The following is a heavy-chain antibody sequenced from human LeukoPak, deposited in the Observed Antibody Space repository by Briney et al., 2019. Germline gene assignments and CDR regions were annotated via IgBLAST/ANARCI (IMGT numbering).Heavy chain of an antibody. CDR3: AKGWGSLDY. D-gene: IGHD3-16*01. CDR1: GFNFSNYE. V-gene: IGHV3-30*18. J-gene: IGHJ4*02. CDR2: ISYDGSNK. Sequence: GGSLRLSCAASGFNFSNYEMNWVRQAPGKGLEWVAVISYDGSNKYYADSVKGRFTISRDNSKNTLYLQMNSLRAEDTAVYYCAKGWGSLDYWGQGTLVTVSS.